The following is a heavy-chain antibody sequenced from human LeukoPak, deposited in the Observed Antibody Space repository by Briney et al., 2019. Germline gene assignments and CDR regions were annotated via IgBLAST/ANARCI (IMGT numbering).Heavy chain of an antibody. CDR1: GYTFTSYD. J-gene: IGHJ4*02. Sequence: ASVKVSCKASGYTFTSYDINWVRQAAGQALEWVGWMNPNSRNTGYAQKFQGRVTMTMNTAISTAYMELSSLRSDDTAVYYCARVYSDSSGYYFQGCDYWGQGTLVSVSS. V-gene: IGHV1-8*01. D-gene: IGHD3-22*01. CDR3: ARVYSDSSGYYFQGCDY. CDR2: MNPNSRNT.